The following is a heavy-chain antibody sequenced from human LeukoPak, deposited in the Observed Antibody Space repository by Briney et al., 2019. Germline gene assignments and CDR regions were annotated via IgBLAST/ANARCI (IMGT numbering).Heavy chain of an antibody. J-gene: IGHJ3*02. CDR2: IIPIFGTA. Sequence: LRASVKVSCKASGGTFSSYAISWVRQAPGQGLEWMGGIIPIFGTANYAQKFQGRVTITADKSTSTAYMELSSLRSEDTAVYYCARGGYSSGWYGGDAFDIWGQGTMVTVSS. CDR1: GGTFSSYA. CDR3: ARGGYSSGWYGGDAFDI. D-gene: IGHD6-19*01. V-gene: IGHV1-69*06.